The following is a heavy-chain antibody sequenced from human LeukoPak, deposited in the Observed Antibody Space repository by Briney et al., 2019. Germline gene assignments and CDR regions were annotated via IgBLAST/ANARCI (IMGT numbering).Heavy chain of an antibody. CDR2: ISGSGGST. CDR3: ARNYYYGSGTLGY. V-gene: IGHV3-23*01. J-gene: IGHJ4*02. D-gene: IGHD3-10*01. Sequence: PGGFLRLSCAASGFTFSSYAMSWVRQAPGKGLEWVSAISGSGGSTYYADSVKGRFTISRDNSKNTLYLQMNSLRAEDTAVYYCARNYYYGSGTLGYWGQGTLVTVSS. CDR1: GFTFSSYA.